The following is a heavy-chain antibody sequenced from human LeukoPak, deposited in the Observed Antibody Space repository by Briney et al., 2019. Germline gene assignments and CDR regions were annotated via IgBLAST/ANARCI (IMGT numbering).Heavy chain of an antibody. CDR3: AKRDSGTSARVPSTNWYLGY. J-gene: IGHJ4*02. D-gene: IGHD6-13*01. CDR2: ISGNTENT. CDR1: GFTFSSYA. V-gene: IGHV3-23*01. Sequence: GGSLRLSCAASGFTFSSYAMNWVRQAPGKGLEWVSGISGNTENTYYADSVKGRFTISRDNPKNTVYLQMTSLGAEDTAVYYCAKRDSGTSARVPSTNWYLGYWGQGTLVTVSS.